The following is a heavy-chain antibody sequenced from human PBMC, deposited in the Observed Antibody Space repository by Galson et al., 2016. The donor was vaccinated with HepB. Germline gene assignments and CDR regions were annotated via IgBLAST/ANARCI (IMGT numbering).Heavy chain of an antibody. Sequence: CAISGDSVSSNSAGWNWIRQSPSRGLEWLGRTFYRSNWQNDYADSVKSRITIIPDTSNNQFSLQLNSATPVDTAVYYCARSYLLGRGFGWWGHGTLVTVSS. CDR2: TFYRSNWQN. V-gene: IGHV6-1*01. D-gene: IGHD7-27*01. CDR1: GDSVSSNSAG. J-gene: IGHJ4*01. CDR3: ARSYLLGRGFGW.